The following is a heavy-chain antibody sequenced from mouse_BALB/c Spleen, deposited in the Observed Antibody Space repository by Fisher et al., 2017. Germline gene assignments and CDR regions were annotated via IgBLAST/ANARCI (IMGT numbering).Heavy chain of an antibody. V-gene: IGHV1-69*02. J-gene: IGHJ1*01. CDR3: ARRDYGSSWYFDV. Sequence: KFKGKATLTVDKSSSTAYMQLSSPTSEDSAVYYCARRDYGSSWYFDVWGAGTTVTVSS. D-gene: IGHD1-1*01.